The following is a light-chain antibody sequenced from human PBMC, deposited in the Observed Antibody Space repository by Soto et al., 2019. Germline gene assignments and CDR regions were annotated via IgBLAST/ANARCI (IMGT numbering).Light chain of an antibody. CDR1: SSDVGGYKY. V-gene: IGLV2-14*01. Sequence: QSALTQPASVSGSPGQSITISCTGTSSDVGGYKYVSWYHQHPGKAPKLMIYDVSNRPSGVSNRFSGSKSGNTASLTISGLQAEDEAYYYCSSYTSSSTLNVVFGGGTKLTVL. CDR3: SSYTSSSTLNVV. J-gene: IGLJ2*01. CDR2: DVS.